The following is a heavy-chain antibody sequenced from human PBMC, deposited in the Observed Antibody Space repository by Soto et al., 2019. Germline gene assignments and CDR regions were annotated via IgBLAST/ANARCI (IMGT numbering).Heavy chain of an antibody. J-gene: IGHJ5*02. CDR1: GFTFSSYW. V-gene: IGHV3-7*01. Sequence: GGSLRLSCAASGFTFSSYWMSWVRQAPGKGLEWVANIKQDGSEKYYVDSVKGRFTISRDNAKNSLYLQMNSLRAEDTAVYYCARGADVLRFLELVRYNWFDPWGQGTLVTVSS. CDR2: IKQDGSEK. D-gene: IGHD3-3*01. CDR3: ARGADVLRFLELVRYNWFDP.